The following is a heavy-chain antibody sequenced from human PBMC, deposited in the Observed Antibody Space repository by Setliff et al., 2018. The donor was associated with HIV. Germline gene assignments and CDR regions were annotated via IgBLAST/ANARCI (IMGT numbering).Heavy chain of an antibody. J-gene: IGHJ6*03. D-gene: IGHD3-3*01. V-gene: IGHV3-7*03. CDR2: IMQDGSVK. CDR1: GFTFSSYG. CDR3: AREQILELWYYMDV. Sequence: GGSLRLSCAASGFTFSSYGMHWVRQAPGKGLEWVANIMQDGSVKYYVDSVKGRFTVSRDNAKNSLFLQMNSLRAEDTAVYYCAREQILELWYYMDVWGKGTTVTVS.